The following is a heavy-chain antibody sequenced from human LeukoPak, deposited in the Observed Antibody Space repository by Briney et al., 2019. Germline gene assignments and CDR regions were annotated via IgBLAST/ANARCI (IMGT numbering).Heavy chain of an antibody. Sequence: SETLSLTCTVSDDSISSSSYYWGWIRQPPGKGLEWIGTLYYSGSTFYNPSRKSRVTISVGTSRTQFSLKLSSVTAADTAVYFCARGGYTFGSSYYFDHWGQGALVTVSS. V-gene: IGHV4-39*07. J-gene: IGHJ4*02. CDR2: LYYSGST. CDR3: ARGGYTFGSSYYFDH. D-gene: IGHD5-18*01. CDR1: DDSISSSSYY.